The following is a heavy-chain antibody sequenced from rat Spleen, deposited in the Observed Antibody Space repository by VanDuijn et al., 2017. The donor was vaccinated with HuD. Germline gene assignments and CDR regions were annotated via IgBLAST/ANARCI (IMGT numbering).Heavy chain of an antibody. CDR3: ASPREGI. J-gene: IGHJ2*01. V-gene: IGHV5-25*01. CDR1: GFTFSNYY. D-gene: IGHD1-11*01. Sequence: EVQLVESGGGLVQPGRSMKLSCTASGFTFSNYYMAWVRQAPTKGLEWVASISTGGGNTYYRDSVKGRFTSSRDNAKSTLYLQMDSLRSEDTATYYCASPREGIWGQGVMVTVSS. CDR2: ISTGGGNT.